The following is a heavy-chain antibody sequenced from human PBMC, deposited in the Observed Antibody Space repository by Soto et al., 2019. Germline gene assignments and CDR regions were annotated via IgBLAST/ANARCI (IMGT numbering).Heavy chain of an antibody. CDR1: GDSVSSNSAA. V-gene: IGHV6-1*01. Sequence: TLSLPCVISGDSVSSNSAAWNWLRQSPSRGLEWLGRTYYRSKWYNDYAVSVQSRITINPDTSKNPFSLQLNSVTPEAQAVYYSARDLLGGIVVVPAGMAPLRGMDVWGHGTKVTVS. D-gene: IGHD2-2*01. CDR2: TYYRSKWYN. J-gene: IGHJ6*02. CDR3: ARDLLGGIVVVPAGMAPLRGMDV.